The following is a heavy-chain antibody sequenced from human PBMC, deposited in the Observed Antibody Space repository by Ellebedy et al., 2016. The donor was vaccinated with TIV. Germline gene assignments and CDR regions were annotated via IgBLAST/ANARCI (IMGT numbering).Heavy chain of an antibody. V-gene: IGHV3-30*04. Sequence: GESLKISCAASGFTFSTYAMHWVRQAPGKGLEWVVVLSYDGSIKYYADSVKGRFTISRDNSKNTLSLQMNSLRAEDTAVYYCAAYHSSGYYFQYWGQGTLVTVSS. CDR3: AAYHSSGYYFQY. CDR2: LSYDGSIK. J-gene: IGHJ4*02. CDR1: GFTFSTYA. D-gene: IGHD3-22*01.